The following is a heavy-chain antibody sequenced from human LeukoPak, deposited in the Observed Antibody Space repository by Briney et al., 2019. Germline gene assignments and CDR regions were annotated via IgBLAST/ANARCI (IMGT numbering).Heavy chain of an antibody. V-gene: IGHV4-61*05. CDR2: IYYSGSP. J-gene: IGHJ4*02. Sequence: PSETLSLTCTVSGGSISSSSYYWGWIRQPPGKGLEWIGYIYYSGSPNYNPSLKSRVTISVDTSKNQFSLELSSVTAADTAVYYCARHNYGSGRYPPDYWGQGALVTVSS. D-gene: IGHD3-10*01. CDR1: GGSISSSSYY. CDR3: ARHNYGSGRYPPDY.